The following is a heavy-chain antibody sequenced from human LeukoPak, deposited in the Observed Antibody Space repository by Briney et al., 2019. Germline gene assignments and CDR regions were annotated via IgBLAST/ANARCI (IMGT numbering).Heavy chain of an antibody. CDR2: IRYDGNNR. Sequence: GGSLRLSCAASGFTFSRYGIHWVRQAPGKGLEWVSFIRYDGNNRYYADSMKGRLTISRDNSKNTVYLQMDSLRAEDTTVYYCAKDTKNYYDATGCDEDPYYYMDVWGKGTTVIVSS. CDR1: GFTFSRYG. D-gene: IGHD3-22*01. CDR3: AKDTKNYYDATGCDEDPYYYMDV. J-gene: IGHJ6*03. V-gene: IGHV3-30*02.